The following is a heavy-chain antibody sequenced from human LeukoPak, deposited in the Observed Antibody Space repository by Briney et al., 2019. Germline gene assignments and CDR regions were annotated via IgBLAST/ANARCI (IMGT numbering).Heavy chain of an antibody. J-gene: IGHJ3*02. CDR3: ARDAYDSSGFGAFDI. D-gene: IGHD3-22*01. CDR1: GFTFSSYS. Sequence: GGPLRLSCAASGFTFSSYSMNWVRQAPGKGLEWVSSISSSSSYIYYADSVKGRFTISRDNAKNSPYLQMNSLRAEDTAVYYCARDAYDSSGFGAFDIWGQGTMVTVSS. V-gene: IGHV3-21*01. CDR2: ISSSSSYI.